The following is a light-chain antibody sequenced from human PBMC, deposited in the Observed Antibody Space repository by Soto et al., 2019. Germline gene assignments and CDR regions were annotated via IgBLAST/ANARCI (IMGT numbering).Light chain of an antibody. Sequence: AIQLTQSPSSLYASVGDRVTITLRASQAIRTALGWYQQKPGKVPKLLIYAASILQSGVPSRFSGSGSGTDFTLTISSLEPEDFAVYYCQQRSNWPVTFGQGTRLEIK. CDR3: QQRSNWPVT. J-gene: IGKJ5*01. CDR1: QAIRTA. V-gene: IGKV1-6*01. CDR2: AAS.